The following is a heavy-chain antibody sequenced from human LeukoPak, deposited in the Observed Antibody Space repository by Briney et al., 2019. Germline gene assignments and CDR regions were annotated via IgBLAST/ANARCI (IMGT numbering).Heavy chain of an antibody. Sequence: PSETLSLTCTVSGGSISSYYWSWIRQPPGKGLEWIGYIYYSGSTNYNPSLMSRVTISVDTSKNQFSLKLSSVTAADTAVYYCARDRYGSGSLPNWFDPWGQGTLVTVSS. CDR2: IYYSGST. CDR3: ARDRYGSGSLPNWFDP. CDR1: GGSISSYY. J-gene: IGHJ5*02. D-gene: IGHD3-10*01. V-gene: IGHV4-59*01.